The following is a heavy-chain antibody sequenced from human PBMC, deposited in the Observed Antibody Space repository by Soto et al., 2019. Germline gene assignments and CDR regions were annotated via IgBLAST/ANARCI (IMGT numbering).Heavy chain of an antibody. Sequence: QVQLVQSGAEVKKPGSSVKVSCKASGGTFSSYAISWVRQAPGQGLEWLGGIIPIFGTANYAQKFQGRVTITADKSTSTAYMELGSLRSEDTAVYYCARDRVTTVTTGPIFDNWGQGTMVTVSS. CDR1: GGTFSSYA. V-gene: IGHV1-69*06. CDR2: IIPIFGTA. J-gene: IGHJ3*02. D-gene: IGHD4-17*01. CDR3: ARDRVTTVTTGPIFDN.